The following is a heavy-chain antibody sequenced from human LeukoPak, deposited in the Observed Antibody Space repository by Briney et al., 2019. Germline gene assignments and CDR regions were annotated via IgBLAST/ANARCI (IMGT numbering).Heavy chain of an antibody. D-gene: IGHD3-22*01. CDR3: ARGTITMIRHDFDY. J-gene: IGHJ4*02. V-gene: IGHV1-69*13. CDR2: IIPIFVTA. CDR1: GGTFISYA. Sequence: ASVKVSCKASGGTFISYAISWVRQAPGQGREWRGGIIPIFVTANYAQKFQATVPITADQSTSTAYMELSSLRSEDTAVYYCARGTITMIRHDFDYWGQGTLVTVSS.